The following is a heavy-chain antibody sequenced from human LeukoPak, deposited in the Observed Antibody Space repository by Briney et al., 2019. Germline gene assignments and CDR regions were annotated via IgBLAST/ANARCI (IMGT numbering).Heavy chain of an antibody. J-gene: IGHJ4*02. Sequence: ASVEVSCKASGYTFTGYYMHWVRQAPGQGLEWMGWINPNSGGTNYAQKFQGRVTMTRDTSISTAYMELSRLRSDDTAVYYCARPRYYDFWSALGDWGQGTLVTVSS. CDR1: GYTFTGYY. D-gene: IGHD3-3*01. CDR2: INPNSGGT. V-gene: IGHV1-2*02. CDR3: ARPRYYDFWSALGD.